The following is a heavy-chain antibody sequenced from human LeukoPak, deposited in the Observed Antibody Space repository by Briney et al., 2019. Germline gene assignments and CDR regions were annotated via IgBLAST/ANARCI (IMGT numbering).Heavy chain of an antibody. CDR1: GYSFTDYY. V-gene: IGHV1-2*02. Sequence: ASVKVSCKASGYSFTDYYMHWVRHAPGQGLEWMGGISPRSGDTSYAQKFQGRVTMTRDTSINTVDMDLSVLADDDAAVFYCARGREIHGGSDTKLYDYWGQGTLVTASS. D-gene: IGHD3-10*01. J-gene: IGHJ4*02. CDR2: ISPRSGDT. CDR3: ARGREIHGGSDTKLYDY.